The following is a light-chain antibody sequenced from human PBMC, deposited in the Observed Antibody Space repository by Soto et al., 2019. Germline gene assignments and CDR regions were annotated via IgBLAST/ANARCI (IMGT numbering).Light chain of an antibody. Sequence: QPVVTQPPSVSAAPGQEVTISCSGSSSNIGSNYVSWYQQLPGTAPKLLIYEDDKRPSGIPDRFSGSKSATSATLGITGLQTGDEADYYCGTWDSSLTGGVFGGGTKLTVL. J-gene: IGLJ2*01. V-gene: IGLV1-51*02. CDR1: SSNIGSNY. CDR3: GTWDSSLTGGV. CDR2: EDD.